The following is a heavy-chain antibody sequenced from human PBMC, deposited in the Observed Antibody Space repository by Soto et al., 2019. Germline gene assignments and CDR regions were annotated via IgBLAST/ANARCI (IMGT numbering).Heavy chain of an antibody. CDR2: IWYDGSNK. D-gene: IGHD3-10*01. J-gene: IGHJ4*02. CDR3: ATKSYYGGDQDVFGANNDY. V-gene: IGHV3-33*01. Sequence: GGSLRLSCAASGFTFSSYGMHWVRQAPGKGLEWVAVIWYDGSNKYYADSVKGRFTISRDNSKNTLYLQMNSLRAEDTAVYYCATKSYYGGDQDVFGANNDYWGQGTLVTVSS. CDR1: GFTFSSYG.